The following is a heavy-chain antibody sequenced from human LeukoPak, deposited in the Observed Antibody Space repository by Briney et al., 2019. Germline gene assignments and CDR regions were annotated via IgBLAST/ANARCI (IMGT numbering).Heavy chain of an antibody. J-gene: IGHJ6*03. V-gene: IGHV4-59*01. CDR3: ARQQLGPSGYMDV. Sequence: PSETLSLTCTVSGGSISSYYWSWIRQPPGKGLEWIGYIYYSGSTNYNPSLKSRVTISVDTSKNQFSLKLNSVTAADTAAYYCARQQLGPSGYMDVWGKGTTVTVSS. CDR2: IYYSGST. CDR1: GGSISSYY. D-gene: IGHD6-6*01.